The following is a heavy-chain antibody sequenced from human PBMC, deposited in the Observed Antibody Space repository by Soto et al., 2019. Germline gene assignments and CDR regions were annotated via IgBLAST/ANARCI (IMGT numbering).Heavy chain of an antibody. J-gene: IGHJ4*02. Sequence: GGSLRLSCAASGFTFSNYAMSWVRQAPGKGLEWVSGISGGGGSTYYADSVKGRFTISRHNSKNTLYLQMNSLRAEDTAVYYCAKDRAVSGWYYFDYWGQGTLVTVSS. CDR1: GFTFSNYA. V-gene: IGHV3-23*01. CDR2: ISGGGGST. D-gene: IGHD6-19*01. CDR3: AKDRAVSGWYYFDY.